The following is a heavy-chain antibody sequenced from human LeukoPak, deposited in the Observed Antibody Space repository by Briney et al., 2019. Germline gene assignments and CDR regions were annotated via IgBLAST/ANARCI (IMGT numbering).Heavy chain of an antibody. V-gene: IGHV1-2*02. CDR3: ASYRGSSGYYYYMDV. CDR2: INPNSGDA. D-gene: IGHD3-10*01. J-gene: IGHJ6*03. CDR1: GNTFTAYY. Sequence: ASVKVSCKASGNTFTAYYMHWVRRAPGRGLEWMGWINPNSGDANYAQKFQGRVTMTRDTTTSTAYMELSSLRSDDTAVYYCASYRGSSGYYYYMDVWGKGTTVTVSS.